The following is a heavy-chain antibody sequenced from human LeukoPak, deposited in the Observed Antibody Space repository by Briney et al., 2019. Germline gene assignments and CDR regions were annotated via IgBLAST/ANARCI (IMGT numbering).Heavy chain of an antibody. J-gene: IGHJ3*02. Sequence: GSLRLSCVASGFTFSSYAMSWVRQAPGKGLEWVSAISGSGGSTYYADSVKGRFTISRDNSKNTLYLQMNSLRAEDTAVYYCAKGSVWGLTSDAFDIWGQGTMVTVSS. CDR3: AKGSVWGLTSDAFDI. CDR2: ISGSGGST. CDR1: GFTFSSYA. D-gene: IGHD3-16*01. V-gene: IGHV3-23*01.